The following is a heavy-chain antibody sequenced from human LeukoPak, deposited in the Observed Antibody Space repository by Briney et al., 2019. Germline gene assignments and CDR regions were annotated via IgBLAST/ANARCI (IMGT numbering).Heavy chain of an antibody. CDR1: GFTFSDYY. CDR2: INQDGSAK. D-gene: IGHD2-2*01. CDR3: AVYCSSTNCQRMGGPPFEH. V-gene: IGHV3-7*01. Sequence: GGSLRLSCAASGFTFSDYYMSWIRQAPGRGLEWVANINQDGSAKYYVDSVKGRFTISRDNAKNSLYLQMNSLRAEDTAVYYCAVYCSSTNCQRMGGPPFEHWGQGALVTVSS. J-gene: IGHJ4*02.